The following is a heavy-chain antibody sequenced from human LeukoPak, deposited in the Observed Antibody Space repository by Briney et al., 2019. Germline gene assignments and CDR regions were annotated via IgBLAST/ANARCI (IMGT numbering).Heavy chain of an antibody. J-gene: IGHJ4*02. CDR2: INPNSGGT. CDR3: AREPSQVGTKPGDY. V-gene: IGHV1-2*02. CDR1: GYTFTGYY. D-gene: IGHD1-26*01. Sequence: ASVKVSCKASGYTFTGYYMHWVRQAPGQGLERMGWINPNSGGTNYAQKFQGRVTMTRDTSISTAYMELSRLRSDDTAVYYCAREPSQVGTKPGDYWGQGTLVTVSS.